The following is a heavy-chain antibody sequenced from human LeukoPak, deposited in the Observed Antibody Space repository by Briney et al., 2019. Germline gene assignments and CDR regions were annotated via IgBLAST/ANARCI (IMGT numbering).Heavy chain of an antibody. Sequence: PSETLSLTCAVYGGSFSGYYWSWIRQPPGKGLEWIGEINHSGSTNYNPSLKSRVTISVDTSKNQFSLKLSSVTAADTAVYYCARGDYYGMDVWGQGTTVTVSS. V-gene: IGHV4-34*01. CDR3: ARGDYYGMDV. J-gene: IGHJ6*02. CDR1: GGSFSGYY. CDR2: INHSGST.